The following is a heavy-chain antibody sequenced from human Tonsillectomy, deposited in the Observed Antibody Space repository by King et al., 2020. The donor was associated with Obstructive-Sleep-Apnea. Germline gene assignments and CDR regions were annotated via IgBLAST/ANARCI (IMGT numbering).Heavy chain of an antibody. CDR3: AKGAYSSGWYLDY. Sequence: VQLVESGGGVVQPGRSLRLSCAASAFTFSSCGMHWVRQAPGQGLEWVAFISYDESNKYYADSVKGRFTISRDNPKNTLYLQMNSLRPEDTAVYYCAKGAYSSGWYLDYWGQGTLVTVSS. CDR1: AFTFSSCG. V-gene: IGHV3-30*18. CDR2: ISYDESNK. D-gene: IGHD6-19*01. J-gene: IGHJ4*02.